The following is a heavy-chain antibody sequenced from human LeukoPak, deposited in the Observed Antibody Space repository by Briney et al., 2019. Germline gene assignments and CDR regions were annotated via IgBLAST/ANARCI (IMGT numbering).Heavy chain of an antibody. Sequence: GGSLRVSCAASGFTVSSNYMSWVRQAPGKGLEWVSVIYSGGSTYYADSVKGRFTISRDNFKNTLYLQMNSLRAEDTAVYYCARDYGFFDYWGQGTLVTVSS. J-gene: IGHJ4*02. CDR2: IYSGGST. V-gene: IGHV3-66*01. CDR1: GFTVSSNY. D-gene: IGHD3-10*01. CDR3: ARDYGFFDY.